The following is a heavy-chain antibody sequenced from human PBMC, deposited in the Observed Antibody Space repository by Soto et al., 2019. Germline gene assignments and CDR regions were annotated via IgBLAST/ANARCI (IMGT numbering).Heavy chain of an antibody. J-gene: IGHJ6*02. CDR3: AKETRYDFWSGYYTYGMDV. CDR2: ITNNGSNK. Sequence: GGSLRLSCAASGFTFSSYSMNWVRQAPGKGLEWVAVITNNGSNKYYADSVKGRFTISRDNSKNTLYLQMNSLRAEDTAVYYCAKETRYDFWSGYYTYGMDVWGQGTTVTVSS. V-gene: IGHV3-30*18. D-gene: IGHD3-3*01. CDR1: GFTFSSYS.